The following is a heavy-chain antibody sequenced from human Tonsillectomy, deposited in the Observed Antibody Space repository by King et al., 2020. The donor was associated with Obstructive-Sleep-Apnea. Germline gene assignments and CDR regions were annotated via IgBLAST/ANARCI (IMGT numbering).Heavy chain of an antibody. CDR1: GGSISSFY. CDR3: ARDLAGFY. V-gene: IGHV4-59*01. D-gene: IGHD3-10*01. J-gene: IGHJ4*02. Sequence: VQLQESGPGLVKPSETLSLTCSVSGGSISSFYWSWIRQPPGKGLEWIGYIYYGGNTNYNPSLKSRVTISVDTSKNQFSLKLTSVTAADTAVYYCARDLAGFYWGQGTLVTVSS. CDR2: IYYGGNT.